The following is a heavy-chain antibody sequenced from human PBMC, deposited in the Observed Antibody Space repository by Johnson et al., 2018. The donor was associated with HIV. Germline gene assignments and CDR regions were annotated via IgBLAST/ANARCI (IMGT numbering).Heavy chain of an antibody. CDR2: ISFYGRNK. CDR1: GFTFSSHA. V-gene: IGHV3-30*04. Sequence: QVQLVESGGGVVQPGRSLRLSCAASGFTFSSHAIHWVRQAPGKGLEWVAVISFYGRNKHYADSVKGRFPISNDDSKNTLYLQMNSMRAEDTAVYYCAREMEMATIEVAFDLWRQGTMVTVSS. J-gene: IGHJ3*01. CDR3: AREMEMATIEVAFDL. D-gene: IGHD5-24*01.